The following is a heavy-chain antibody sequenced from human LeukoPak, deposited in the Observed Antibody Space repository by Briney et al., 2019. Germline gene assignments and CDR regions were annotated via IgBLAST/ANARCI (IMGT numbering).Heavy chain of an antibody. J-gene: IGHJ3*02. D-gene: IGHD2-21*02. CDR3: AKGTSTLAYCGGDCYPFAFDI. CDR2: ISWNSGSI. Sequence: PGGSLRLSCAASGFTFDDYAMHWVRQAPGKGLEWVSGISWNSGSIGYADSVKGRFTISRDNAENSLYLQMNSLRAEDTALYYCAKGTSTLAYCGGDCYPFAFDIWGQGTMVTVSS. CDR1: GFTFDDYA. V-gene: IGHV3-9*01.